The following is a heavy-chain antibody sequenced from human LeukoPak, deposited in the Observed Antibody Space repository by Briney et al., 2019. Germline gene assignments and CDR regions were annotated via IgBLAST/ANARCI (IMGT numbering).Heavy chain of an antibody. CDR2: ISGSGGST. Sequence: GVSLRLSCAASGFTFSSYAMSWVRQAPGKGLEWVSAISGSGGSTYYADSVKGRFTISRDNSKNTLYLQMNSLRAEDTAVYYCAKDGYSSGWTFDYWGQGTLVTVSS. V-gene: IGHV3-23*01. CDR3: AKDGYSSGWTFDY. D-gene: IGHD6-19*01. CDR1: GFTFSSYA. J-gene: IGHJ4*02.